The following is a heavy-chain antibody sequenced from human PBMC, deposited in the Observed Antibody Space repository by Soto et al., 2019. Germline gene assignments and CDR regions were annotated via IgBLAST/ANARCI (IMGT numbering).Heavy chain of an antibody. CDR3: ATGVDWNDLMREPLFDY. D-gene: IGHD1-1*01. V-gene: IGHV1-24*01. CDR1: GYTLTELS. J-gene: IGHJ4*02. CDR2: FDPEDGET. Sequence: GASVKVSCKVSGYTLTELSMHWVRQAPGKGLEWMGGFDPEDGETIYAQKFQGRVTMTEDTSTDTAYMELSSLRSEDTAVYYCATGVDWNDLMREPLFDYWGQGTLVTVSS.